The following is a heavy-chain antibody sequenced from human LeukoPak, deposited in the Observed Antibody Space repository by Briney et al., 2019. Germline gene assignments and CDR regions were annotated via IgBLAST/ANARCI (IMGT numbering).Heavy chain of an antibody. V-gene: IGHV1-69*10. CDR1: GGSFSSYA. D-gene: IGHD1-26*01. Sequence: GASVKLSCKASGGSFSSYAISWVRHAPGQGLEWGGGIIPILGIANYAQKFQGRVTITRNTSISTAYMELRRLRSEDTAVYYCARALRGKTSGWATYYYYIDVWGKEPTVTVSS. CDR2: IIPILGIA. J-gene: IGHJ6*03. CDR3: ARALRGKTSGWATYYYYIDV.